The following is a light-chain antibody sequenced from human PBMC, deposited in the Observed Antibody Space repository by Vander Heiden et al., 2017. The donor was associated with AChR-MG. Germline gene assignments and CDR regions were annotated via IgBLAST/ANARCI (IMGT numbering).Light chain of an antibody. J-gene: IGKJ1*01. CDR2: GAS. CDR3: QQYNNWFRT. Sequence: EIVMGQSPATLSVSPGERATLSCRASQSVSSNLAWYQQKPGQSPRLLIYGASTRATGIPARFSGSGSGTEFTLTISSLQSEDFAVYYCQQYNNWFRTFGQGTKVEIK. CDR1: QSVSSN. V-gene: IGKV3-15*01.